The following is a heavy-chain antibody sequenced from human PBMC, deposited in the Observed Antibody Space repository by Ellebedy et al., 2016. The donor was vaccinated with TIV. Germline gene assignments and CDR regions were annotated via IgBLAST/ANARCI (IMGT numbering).Heavy chain of an antibody. CDR3: ARDSGLDY. Sequence: GESLKIPCTDSGYSFTNYWIGWVRQMPGKGLEWMGIIYPGDSDTRYSPSFEGQVTISVDKSISTAYLQWSSLKASDTAMYYCARDSGLDYWGQGTLVTVSS. J-gene: IGHJ4*02. CDR1: GYSFTNYW. D-gene: IGHD1-14*01. V-gene: IGHV5-51*01. CDR2: IYPGDSDT.